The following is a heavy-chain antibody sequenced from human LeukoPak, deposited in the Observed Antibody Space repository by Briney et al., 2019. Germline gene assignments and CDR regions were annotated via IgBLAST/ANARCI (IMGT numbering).Heavy chain of an antibody. Sequence: PGGSLRLSCAASGFSFSAYWMHWVRQAPGKGLMWVSRIEGDGSSTNYADSVKGRFTISRDNAKNTLYLEMNGLRAEDTAVYYCAGDPSYSSGWYDYWGQGTLVTVSS. CDR3: AGDPSYSSGWYDY. CDR2: IEGDGSST. V-gene: IGHV3-74*01. J-gene: IGHJ4*02. D-gene: IGHD6-19*01. CDR1: GFSFSAYW.